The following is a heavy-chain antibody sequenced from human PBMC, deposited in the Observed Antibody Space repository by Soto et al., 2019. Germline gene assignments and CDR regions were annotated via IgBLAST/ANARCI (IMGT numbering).Heavy chain of an antibody. CDR1: GYTFTSYG. CDR3: ASNYLYYYGSGNTNYYGMDV. CDR2: ISAYHGNT. J-gene: IGHJ6*02. Sequence: QVQLVQSGAEVKKPGASVKVSCKASGYTFTSYGISWVRQAPGQGLEWMGWISAYHGNTNYAQKLQGRGTMTTDTSTGTAYMELRSLRSDDTAVYYCASNYLYYYGSGNTNYYGMDVWGQGTTVTVSS. V-gene: IGHV1-18*01. D-gene: IGHD3-10*01.